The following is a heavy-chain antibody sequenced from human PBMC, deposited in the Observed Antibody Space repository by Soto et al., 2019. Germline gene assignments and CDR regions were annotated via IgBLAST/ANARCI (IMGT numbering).Heavy chain of an antibody. CDR2: ISPYNGNT. D-gene: IGHD3-16*01. J-gene: IGHJ5*02. CDR1: GYTFTSYG. Sequence: VQLVQSGAEVKKPGASVKVSCKASGYTFTSYGISWVRQAPGQVLEWMGWISPYNGNTIYAQKVQGRVTMTTDTSTSTAYMDLRSLRSDDTAVYYCARSPWGEGWFDPWGQGTLVTVSS. CDR3: ARSPWGEGWFDP. V-gene: IGHV1-18*01.